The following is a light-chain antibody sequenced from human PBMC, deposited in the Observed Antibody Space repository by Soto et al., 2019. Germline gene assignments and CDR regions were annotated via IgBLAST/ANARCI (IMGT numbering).Light chain of an antibody. CDR3: QSYDSSLSGSVV. CDR2: GNT. V-gene: IGLV1-40*01. CDR1: SSNTGAGYD. Sequence: QPVLTQPPSVSGAPGQRVTISCTGSSSNTGAGYDVQWYQQLPGTAPKLLIYGNTHRPSGVPDRFSGSKSGTSASLAITGLQAEDEADYYCQSYDSSLSGSVVFGGGTQLTVL. J-gene: IGLJ2*01.